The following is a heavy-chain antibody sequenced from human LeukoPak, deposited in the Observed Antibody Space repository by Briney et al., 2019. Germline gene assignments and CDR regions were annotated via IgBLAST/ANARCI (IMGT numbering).Heavy chain of an antibody. CDR2: IIPIFGTA. V-gene: IGHV1-69*05. CDR1: GGTFSTYA. Sequence: ASVKVSCKASGGTFSTYAVSWVRQAPGQGLEWMGGIIPIFGTANYAQKFQGRVTITTDESTSTAYMELSSLRSEDTAVYYCARHSRDGYNNHLFDYWGQGTLVTVSS. CDR3: ARHSRDGYNNHLFDY. D-gene: IGHD5-24*01. J-gene: IGHJ4*02.